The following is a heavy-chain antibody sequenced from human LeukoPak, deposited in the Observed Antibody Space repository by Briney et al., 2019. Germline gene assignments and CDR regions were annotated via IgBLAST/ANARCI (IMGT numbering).Heavy chain of an antibody. CDR1: GFTFSSYS. J-gene: IGHJ4*02. V-gene: IGHV3-21*01. Sequence: GGSLRLSCAASGFTFSSYSMNWVRQAPGKGLEWVSSISSSSSYIYYADSVKGRFTISRDNAKNSLYLQMNSLRAEDTAVYYCARDPYSNHFIDYWGQGTLVTVSS. CDR3: ARDPYSNHFIDY. D-gene: IGHD4-11*01. CDR2: ISSSSSYI.